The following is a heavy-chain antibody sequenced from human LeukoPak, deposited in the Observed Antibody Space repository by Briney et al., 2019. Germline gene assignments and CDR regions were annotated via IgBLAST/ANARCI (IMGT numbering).Heavy chain of an antibody. CDR2: ISGSGGST. Sequence: GGPLRLSCAASGFTFSSYAMSWVRQAPGKGLEWVSAISGSGGSTYYADSVKGRFTISRDNSKNTLYLQMNSLRAEDTAVYYCAKDVYDSRDGIHYWGQGTLVTVSS. CDR1: GFTFSSYA. D-gene: IGHD3-22*01. J-gene: IGHJ4*02. CDR3: AKDVYDSRDGIHY. V-gene: IGHV3-23*01.